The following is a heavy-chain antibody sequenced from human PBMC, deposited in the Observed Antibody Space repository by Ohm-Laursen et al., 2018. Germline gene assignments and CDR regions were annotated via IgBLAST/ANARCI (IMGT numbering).Heavy chain of an antibody. D-gene: IGHD5-12*01. CDR3: ARGLVVNSGYDWGWDY. Sequence: GTLSLTCSDSGGSFSSYYWSWIRQPAGKGLEWIGHVSSSGSTNYNPSLKSRVTLSLDTSKNQFSLRLRSVTAADTAVYYCARGLVVNSGYDWGWDYWGQGALVTVSS. J-gene: IGHJ4*02. CDR2: VSSSGST. V-gene: IGHV4-4*07. CDR1: GGSFSSYY.